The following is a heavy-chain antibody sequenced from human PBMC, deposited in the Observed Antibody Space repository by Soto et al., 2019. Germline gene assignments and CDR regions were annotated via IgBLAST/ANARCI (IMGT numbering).Heavy chain of an antibody. CDR3: ARGGARIAVAGCILYFDY. CDR1: GGSISSGGYY. V-gene: IGHV4-31*01. J-gene: IGHJ4*02. CDR2: IYYSGST. D-gene: IGHD6-19*01. Sequence: QVQLQESGPGLVKPSQTLSLTCTVSGGSISSGGYYWSWIRQHQGKGLEWIGYIYYSGSTYYNPPLKRPVTISGDTSKNHSSLKLSSVTAAATAVYYCARGGARIAVAGCILYFDYWGQGTLVTVSS.